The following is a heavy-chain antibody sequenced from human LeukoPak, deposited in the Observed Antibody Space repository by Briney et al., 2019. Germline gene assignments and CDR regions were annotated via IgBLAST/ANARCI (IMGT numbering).Heavy chain of an antibody. J-gene: IGHJ6*03. V-gene: IGHV4-59*01. CDR2: TSYSGVT. Sequence: SETLSLTCTVSGDSINNYYWSWIRQPPGKGLEWIGYTSYSGVTDYSPSLKSRATISVDRSKSQFSLTLASVTAADTAVYYCARCPKGVYYYYMDVWGNGTTVTVSS. CDR3: ARCPKGVYYYYMDV. CDR1: GDSINNYY.